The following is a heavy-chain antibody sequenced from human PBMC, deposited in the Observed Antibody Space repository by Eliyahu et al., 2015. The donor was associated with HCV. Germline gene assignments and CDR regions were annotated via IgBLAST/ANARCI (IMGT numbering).Heavy chain of an antibody. CDR3: ARDTKLYTTGPHPLYNYFDP. CDR2: SRVEGSNE. D-gene: IGHD1-1*01. J-gene: IGHJ5*02. V-gene: IGHV3-33*01. Sequence: GKVLGXVAPSRVEGSNEYYAVSVXGRFIISRXNSKNTLYLQMNSLTAEDTAVYYCARDTKLYTTGPHPLYNYFDPWGQGTLVTVSS.